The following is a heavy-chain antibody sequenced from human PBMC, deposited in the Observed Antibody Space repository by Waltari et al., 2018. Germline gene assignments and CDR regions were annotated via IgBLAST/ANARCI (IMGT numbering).Heavy chain of an antibody. CDR3: AHSLVDIVATTAFDY. V-gene: IGHV2-5*01. CDR1: GFSLSTSGVG. CDR2: IYWHDDK. J-gene: IGHJ4*02. D-gene: IGHD5-12*01. Sequence: QITLKESGPTLVKPTQTLTLTCTFSGFSLSTSGVGVGWIRQPPGQALEWLALIYWHDDKRYSPSLKSRLTITKDTSKNQVVLTMTNIDPVDTATYYCAHSLVDIVATTAFDYWGQGTLVTVSS.